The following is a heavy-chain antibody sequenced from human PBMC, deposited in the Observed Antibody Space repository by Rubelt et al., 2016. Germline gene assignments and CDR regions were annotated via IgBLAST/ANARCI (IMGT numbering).Heavy chain of an antibody. CDR1: GYTFTSYG. J-gene: IGHJ3*02. Sequence: QVQLVQSGAEVKKPGASVKVSCKASGYTFTSYGISWVRQAPGQGLEWMGWISAYNGNTNYAQKFQGRGTMTTDTSTSTAYRGLRVLRSDDTAVYYCARRDGYNWDDAFDIWGQGTMVTVSS. D-gene: IGHD5-24*01. CDR2: ISAYNGNT. CDR3: ARRDGYNWDDAFDI. V-gene: IGHV1-18*01.